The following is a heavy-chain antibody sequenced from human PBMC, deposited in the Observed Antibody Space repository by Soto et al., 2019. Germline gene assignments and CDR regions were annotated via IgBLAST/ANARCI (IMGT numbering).Heavy chain of an antibody. J-gene: IGHJ3*02. D-gene: IGHD6-13*01. Sequence: QVQLQESGPGLVKPSETLSLTCTVSGGSVSSGSYYWSWIRQPPGKGLEWIGYIYYSGSIHYNPSIKSRITISLVASNNEFSLNLNSVTAADKAVYYCARELTACTSSWFGGDTLDIWGQGTMVTVST. CDR2: IYYSGSI. V-gene: IGHV4-61*01. CDR1: GGSVSSGSYY. CDR3: ARELTACTSSWFGGDTLDI.